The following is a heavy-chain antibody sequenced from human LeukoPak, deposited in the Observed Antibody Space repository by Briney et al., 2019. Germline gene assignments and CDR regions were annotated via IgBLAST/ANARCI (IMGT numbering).Heavy chain of an antibody. J-gene: IGHJ4*02. V-gene: IGHV3-64*01. Sequence: GGSLRLSCAASGFTLSSYAMYWVRQALGKGLEYVSGINTNGGATFYAKSVKGRFTISRDDSKNTLYLHMGSLRGEDMAVYYCARAQTGATSYFFDDWGQGTLVTVSS. D-gene: IGHD1-7*01. CDR1: GFTLSSYA. CDR3: ARAQTGATSYFFDD. CDR2: INTNGGAT.